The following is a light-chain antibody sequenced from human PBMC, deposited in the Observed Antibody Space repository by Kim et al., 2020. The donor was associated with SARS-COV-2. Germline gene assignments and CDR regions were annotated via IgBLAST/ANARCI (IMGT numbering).Light chain of an antibody. CDR2: GKN. V-gene: IGLV3-19*01. CDR1: SLRSSY. CDR3: NSRDSSGNVV. J-gene: IGLJ2*01. Sequence: VAVGRTVRVQTHGDSLRSSYASCYQQKPGQAPVLVIYGKNNRPSGIPDRFSGSSSGNTASLTITGAQAEDEADYYCNSRDSSGNVVFGGGTQLTVL.